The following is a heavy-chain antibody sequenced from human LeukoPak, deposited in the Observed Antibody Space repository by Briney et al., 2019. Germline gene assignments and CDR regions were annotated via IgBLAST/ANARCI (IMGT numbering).Heavy chain of an antibody. CDR1: GFTFSSYA. Sequence: GGSLRLSCAASGFTFSSYAMSWVRQAPGKGLEWVSYISSSGSTIYYADSVKGRFTISRDNAKNSLYLQMNSLRAEDTAVYYCATYLTVTLDYWGQGTLVTVSS. CDR3: ATYLTVTLDY. V-gene: IGHV3-48*03. J-gene: IGHJ4*02. D-gene: IGHD4-17*01. CDR2: ISSSGSTI.